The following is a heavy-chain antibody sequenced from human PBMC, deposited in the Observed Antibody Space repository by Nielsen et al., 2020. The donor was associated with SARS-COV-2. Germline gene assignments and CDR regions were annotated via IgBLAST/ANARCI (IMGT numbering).Heavy chain of an antibody. V-gene: IGHV3-11*06. Sequence: GESLKISCAASGFTFSDYYMSWIRQAPGKGLEWVSYISSSSSYTNYADSVKGRFTISRDNAKNSLYLQMNSLRAEDAAVYYCARDEMDSSGWFPWGQGTLVTVSS. J-gene: IGHJ5*02. CDR2: ISSSSSYT. CDR1: GFTFSDYY. CDR3: ARDEMDSSGWFP. D-gene: IGHD6-19*01.